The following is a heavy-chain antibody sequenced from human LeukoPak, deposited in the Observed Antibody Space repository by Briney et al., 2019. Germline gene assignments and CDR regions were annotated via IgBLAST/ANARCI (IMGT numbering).Heavy chain of an antibody. CDR1: GFTFGDHS. V-gene: IGHV3-49*03. J-gene: IGHJ4*02. Sequence: PGGSLRLSCTASGFTFGDHSVSWFRQAPGKGLEWVGFIRSKAYGGTAEYAASVKGRFTISRDDSKSVAYLQMDSLKTEDTAVYYCTREIRYFDWFRADYWGQGTLVTVSS. CDR2: IRSKAYGGTA. D-gene: IGHD3-9*01. CDR3: TREIRYFDWFRADY.